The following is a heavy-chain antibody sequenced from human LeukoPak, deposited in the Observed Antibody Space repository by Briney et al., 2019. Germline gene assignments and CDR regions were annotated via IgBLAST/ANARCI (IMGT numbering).Heavy chain of an antibody. CDR3: ARDYGGSSPFDY. CDR2: ISSSGSTI. V-gene: IGHV3-48*03. Sequence: PGGSLRLSCAASGFTFSGYEMHWVRQAPGKGLEGVSYISSSGSTIYYADSVKGRFTISRDNAKNSLDLQMNSLRAEDTAVYYCARDYGGSSPFDYWGQGTLVTVSS. J-gene: IGHJ4*02. D-gene: IGHD4-23*01. CDR1: GFTFSGYE.